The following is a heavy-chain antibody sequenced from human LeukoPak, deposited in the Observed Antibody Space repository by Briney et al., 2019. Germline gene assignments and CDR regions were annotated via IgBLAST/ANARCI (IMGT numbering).Heavy chain of an antibody. D-gene: IGHD2-21*02. Sequence: ASVKVSCKASGGTFSSYAISWVRQAPGQGLEWMGVIIPIFGTANYAQKFQGRVTITADESTSTAYMELSSLRSEDTAVYYCARGDGAYCGGDCYWGPFDYWGQGTLVTVSS. CDR3: ARGDGAYCGGDCYWGPFDY. CDR1: GGTFSSYA. CDR2: IIPIFGTA. J-gene: IGHJ4*02. V-gene: IGHV1-69*13.